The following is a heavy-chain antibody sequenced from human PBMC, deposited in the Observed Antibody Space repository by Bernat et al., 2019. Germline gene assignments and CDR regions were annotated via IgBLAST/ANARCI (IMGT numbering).Heavy chain of an antibody. J-gene: IGHJ3*02. Sequence: QLQLQESGPGLVKPSETLSLTCTVSGGSISSSSYYWGWIRQPPGKGLEGIGSIYYSGSTYYNPSLKSRVTISVDTSKNQFSLKLSSVTAADTAVYYCASLGYCSSTSCYAGNMHDAFDIWGQGTMVTVSS. CDR1: GGSISSSSYY. CDR2: IYYSGST. V-gene: IGHV4-39*01. D-gene: IGHD2-2*01. CDR3: ASLGYCSSTSCYAGNMHDAFDI.